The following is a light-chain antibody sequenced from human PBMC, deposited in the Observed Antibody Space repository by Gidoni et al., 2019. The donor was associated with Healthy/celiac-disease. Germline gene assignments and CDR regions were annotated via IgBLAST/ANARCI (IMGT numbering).Light chain of an antibody. V-gene: IGKV3-20*01. Sequence: EMVLTQSPGTLSLSPGERATLSCRASQSVSSSYLAWYQQKPGQAPMLLIYGASRRATGIPDRFSGSGSGTVFTLTISRLEPEDFAVYYCQQYGSSPYTFXXXTKLEIK. CDR1: QSVSSSY. J-gene: IGKJ2*01. CDR3: QQYGSSPYT. CDR2: GAS.